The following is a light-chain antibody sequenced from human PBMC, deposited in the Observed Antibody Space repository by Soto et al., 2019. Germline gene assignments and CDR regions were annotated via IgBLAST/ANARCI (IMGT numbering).Light chain of an antibody. J-gene: IGLJ2*01. CDR2: SNN. CDR1: SSNIGSNT. Sequence: QAVVTQPSSASGTPGQRVTISCSGSSSNIGSNTVNWYQQLPGTAPKLLIYSNNQRPSGVPDRFSGSESGTSASLAISGLQSEDEADYYCAAWDDSLNGVLFGGGTKLTVL. CDR3: AAWDDSLNGVL. V-gene: IGLV1-44*01.